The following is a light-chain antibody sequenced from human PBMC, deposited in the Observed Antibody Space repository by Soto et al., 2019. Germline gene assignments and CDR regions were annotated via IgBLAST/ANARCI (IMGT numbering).Light chain of an antibody. CDR3: QKYNSYSRT. CDR1: QSISSW. Sequence: DLQMTQSPSILSASVGDSVTITCRASQSISSWLAWYKQKPGKAPKIRIYKESSLESGVPSRFSGSGSGTEFNLTISSLQPDDFATYYCQKYNSYSRTCGQGTKVDIK. CDR2: KES. J-gene: IGKJ1*01. V-gene: IGKV1-5*03.